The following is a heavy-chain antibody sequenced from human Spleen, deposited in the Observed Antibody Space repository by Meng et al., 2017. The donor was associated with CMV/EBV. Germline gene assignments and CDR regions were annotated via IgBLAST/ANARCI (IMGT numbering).Heavy chain of an antibody. D-gene: IGHD2-2*01. CDR1: GGSISSSSYY. CDR3: ARRFSSTSSLFDY. Sequence: SGGSISSSSYYWGWIRQPPGKGLEWIGSIYYSGSTYYNPSLKSRVTISVDTSKNQFSLKLSSVTAADTAVYYCARRFSSTSSLFDYWGQGTLVTVSS. CDR2: IYYSGST. V-gene: IGHV4-39*01. J-gene: IGHJ4*02.